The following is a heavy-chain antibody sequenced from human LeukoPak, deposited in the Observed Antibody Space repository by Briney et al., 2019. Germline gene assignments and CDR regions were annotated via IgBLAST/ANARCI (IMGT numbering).Heavy chain of an antibody. CDR1: GFTFSSYA. Sequence: GGSLRLSCAASGFTFSSYAMSWVRQTPGKGLEWVSAISAGGDGTYYADSVKGRFAISRDTSKNTLNLQMNSLRAEDTAVYYCASSSRQLRFLEWFSNWFDPWGQGTLVTVSS. CDR3: ASSSRQLRFLEWFSNWFDP. V-gene: IGHV3-23*01. J-gene: IGHJ5*02. CDR2: ISAGGDGT. D-gene: IGHD3-3*01.